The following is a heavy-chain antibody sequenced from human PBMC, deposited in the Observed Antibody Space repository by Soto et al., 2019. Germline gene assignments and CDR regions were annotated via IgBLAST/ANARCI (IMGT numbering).Heavy chain of an antibody. V-gene: IGHV3-30-3*01. Sequence: GGSLRLSCAASGSTFSSYAMHWVRQAPGKGLEWVAVISYDGSNKYYADSVKGRFTISRDNSKNTLYLQMNSLRAEDTAVYYCARDPGSGGYSGCPFDYWGQGTLVTVSS. CDR3: ARDPGSGGYSGCPFDY. CDR2: ISYDGSNK. CDR1: GSTFSSYA. D-gene: IGHD5-12*01. J-gene: IGHJ4*02.